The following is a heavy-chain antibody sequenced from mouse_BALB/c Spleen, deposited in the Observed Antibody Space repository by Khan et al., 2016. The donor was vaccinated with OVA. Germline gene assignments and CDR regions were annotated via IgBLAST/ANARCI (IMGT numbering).Heavy chain of an antibody. V-gene: IGHV1S132*01. CDR3: AGEEDLYRFDH. CDR1: GYIFTSYW. CDR2: IYPGTDNS. J-gene: IGHJ2*01. Sequence: VELVESGAELVRPGASVKLSCKTSGYIFTSYWIHWVKQRSGQGLEWIARIYPGTDNSYYNEKFKDKATLTADKSSSTAYLQLSSLKSEYTDVNFCAGEEDLYRFDHWGQGTTLTVSS.